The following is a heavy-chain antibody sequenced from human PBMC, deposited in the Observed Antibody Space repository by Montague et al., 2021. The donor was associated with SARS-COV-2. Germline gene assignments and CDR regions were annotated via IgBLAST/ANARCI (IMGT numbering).Heavy chain of an antibody. Sequence: SETLSLTCTVSSGSLSNYYWSWIRQSPDKGLEWIGYMYETGNMIYNPSLRSRVSTSADTSKSQFSLRLTSVTAADSARYYCARNMAYWGQGVLVTV. J-gene: IGHJ4*02. CDR3: ARNMAY. CDR1: SGSLSNYY. D-gene: IGHD2/OR15-2a*01. CDR2: MYETGNM. V-gene: IGHV4-4*09.